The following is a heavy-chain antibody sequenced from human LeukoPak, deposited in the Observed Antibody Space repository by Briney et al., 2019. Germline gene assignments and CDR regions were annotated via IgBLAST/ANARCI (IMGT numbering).Heavy chain of an antibody. D-gene: IGHD1-26*01. CDR1: GYSISSGYY. Sequence: SETLSLTCTVSGYSISSGYYWGWIRQPPGKGLEWIGSIYHSGSTYYNPSLKSRVTISVDTSKNQFSLKLSSVTAADTAVYYCARDIGSSSFDAFDIWGQGTMVTVSS. V-gene: IGHV4-38-2*02. J-gene: IGHJ3*02. CDR3: ARDIGSSSFDAFDI. CDR2: IYHSGST.